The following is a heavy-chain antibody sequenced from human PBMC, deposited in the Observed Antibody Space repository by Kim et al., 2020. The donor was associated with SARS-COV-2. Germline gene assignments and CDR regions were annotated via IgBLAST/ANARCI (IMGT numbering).Heavy chain of an antibody. Sequence: KGRFTISRDNSKNTLYLQMNSLRAEDTAVYYCAKDLQSRGLISNYYGMDVWGQGTTVTVSS. V-gene: IGHV3-30*02. J-gene: IGHJ6*02. CDR3: AKDLQSRGLISNYYGMDV. D-gene: IGHD2-8*01.